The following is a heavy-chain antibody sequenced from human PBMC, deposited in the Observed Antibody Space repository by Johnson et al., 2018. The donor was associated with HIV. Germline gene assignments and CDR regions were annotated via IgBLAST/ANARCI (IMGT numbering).Heavy chain of an antibody. CDR1: GFTFSSYA. V-gene: IGHV3-33*06. Sequence: QVKLVESGGGLVQPGGSLRLPCAASGFTFSSYAMSWVRQAPGKGLEWVAVIWYDGTNRYYADSVKGRFTIPRDNSKNTLYLQMNSLRAEDTAVYYCAKEITIFGVVRDDAFDIWGQGTMVTVSS. D-gene: IGHD3-3*01. CDR2: IWYDGTNR. J-gene: IGHJ3*02. CDR3: AKEITIFGVVRDDAFDI.